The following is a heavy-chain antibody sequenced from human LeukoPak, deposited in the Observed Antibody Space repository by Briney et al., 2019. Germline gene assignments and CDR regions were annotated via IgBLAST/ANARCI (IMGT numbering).Heavy chain of an antibody. CDR2: ISYHGSNI. CDR3: ARKNEQGVTDF. Sequence: PGTSLRLSCAASGFTFTCCGMHWVRQAPGKGLEWLAVISYHGSNIYYADSVKGRFTISRDNSKNTAFLQMNSLRPEDTALYYCARKNEQGVTDFWGQGALVTVSA. J-gene: IGHJ4*02. V-gene: IGHV3-30*03. D-gene: IGHD1-1*01. CDR1: GFTFTCCG.